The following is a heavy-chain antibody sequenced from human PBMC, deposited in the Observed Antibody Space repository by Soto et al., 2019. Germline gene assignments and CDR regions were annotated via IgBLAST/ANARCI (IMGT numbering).Heavy chain of an antibody. CDR3: AREGIAAAGGTRSLDP. Sequence: QVQLQESGPGLVKPSQTLSLTCTVSGGSISSGGYYWSWIRQHPGKGLEWIGYIYYSGSTYYNPSLKSRVTISVDTSKNQFSLKLSSVTAADTAVYYCAREGIAAAGGTRSLDPWGQGTLVTVSS. V-gene: IGHV4-31*03. CDR1: GGSISSGGYY. J-gene: IGHJ5*02. D-gene: IGHD6-13*01. CDR2: IYYSGST.